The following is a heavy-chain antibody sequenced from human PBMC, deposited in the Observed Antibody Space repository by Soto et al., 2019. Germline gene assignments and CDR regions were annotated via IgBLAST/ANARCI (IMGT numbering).Heavy chain of an antibody. CDR2: IIPIFGTA. CDR3: ARVRGSSGWSRSTTFDY. CDR1: GGTFSSYA. D-gene: IGHD6-19*01. Sequence: SVKVSCKASGGTFSSYAISWVRQAPGQGLEWMGGIIPIFGTANYAQKFQGRVTITADESTSTAYMELSSLRSEDTAVYYCARVRGSSGWSRSTTFDYWGQGTLVTVSS. V-gene: IGHV1-69*13. J-gene: IGHJ4*02.